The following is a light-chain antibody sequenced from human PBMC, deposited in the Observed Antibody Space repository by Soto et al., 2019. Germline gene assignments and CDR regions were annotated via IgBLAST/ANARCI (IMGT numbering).Light chain of an antibody. CDR1: SSDVGGLNK. V-gene: IGLV2-14*03. Sequence: QSALTQPPSVSGSPGQSITISCSGTSSDVGGLNKVSWYQQYPGKVPKLMIFDVNSRPSGISNRFSGSKSGNTASLTISGLQAEDEADYYCCSYTRTSPIYVFGTGTKLTVL. J-gene: IGLJ1*01. CDR2: DVN. CDR3: CSYTRTSPIYV.